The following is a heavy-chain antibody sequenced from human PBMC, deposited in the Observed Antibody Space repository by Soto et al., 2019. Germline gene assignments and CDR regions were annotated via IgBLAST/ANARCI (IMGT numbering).Heavy chain of an antibody. V-gene: IGHV3-30-3*01. Sequence: QVQLVESGGGVVQPGRSLRLSCAASGFTFSTYAMHWVRQAPGKGQEWVAVISYDGSNKYYADSVKGRFTISRDNSKNTLYLQMNSLRAEDTAVYYCARAPHYYYYGMDVWGQGTTVTVSS. CDR3: ARAPHYYYYGMDV. J-gene: IGHJ6*02. CDR1: GFTFSTYA. CDR2: ISYDGSNK.